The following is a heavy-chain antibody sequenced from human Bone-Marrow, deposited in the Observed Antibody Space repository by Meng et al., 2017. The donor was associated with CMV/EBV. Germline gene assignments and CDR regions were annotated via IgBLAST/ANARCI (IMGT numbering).Heavy chain of an antibody. CDR3: AKGNSFNYDSTAPLLR. D-gene: IGHD3-22*01. J-gene: IGHJ4*02. Sequence: FNFSNYAVNWVRQTPGKGLEYVSGISSNGGSTYYATSVKGRFTHSRDNSKSTVYLQMGSLRAEDMAVYYCAKGNSFNYDSTAPLLRWGQGTLVTVSS. CDR2: ISSNGGST. V-gene: IGHV3-64*01. CDR1: FNFSNYA.